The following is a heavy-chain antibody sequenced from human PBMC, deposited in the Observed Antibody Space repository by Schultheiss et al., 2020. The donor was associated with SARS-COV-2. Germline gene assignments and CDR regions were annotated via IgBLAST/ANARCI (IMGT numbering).Heavy chain of an antibody. V-gene: IGHV4-39*07. D-gene: IGHD2-2*01. Sequence: SETLSLTCTVSGGSISSSSYYWGWIRQPPGKGLEWIGSIYYSGSTYYNPSLKSRVTISVDTSKNQFSLKLSSVTAADTAVYYCARVGEGYCSSTSCYGTYYYMDVWGKGTTVTVSS. CDR3: ARVGEGYCSSTSCYGTYYYMDV. J-gene: IGHJ6*03. CDR1: GGSISSSSYY. CDR2: IYYSGST.